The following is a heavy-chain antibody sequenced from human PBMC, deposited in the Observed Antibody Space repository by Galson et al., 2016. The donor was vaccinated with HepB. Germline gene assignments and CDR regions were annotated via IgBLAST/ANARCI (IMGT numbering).Heavy chain of an antibody. CDR2: LNPNSGAT. Sequence: SVKVSCKASGYTFTAYYLQWVRQAPGQEFEWIGWLNPNSGATYLSERFQGRVTITRDTSIRTSYMDLTSLTSDDTAVYYCARDYYGGSYGFDPWGRGTKVTVSS. J-gene: IGHJ3*01. V-gene: IGHV1-2*02. CDR3: ARDYYGGSYGFDP. D-gene: IGHD1-26*01. CDR1: GYTFTAYY.